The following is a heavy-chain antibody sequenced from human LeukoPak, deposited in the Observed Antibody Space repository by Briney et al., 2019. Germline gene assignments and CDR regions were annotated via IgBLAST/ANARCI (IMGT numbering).Heavy chain of an antibody. CDR2: ISYDAGNNK. CDR3: ARDPYTYGPYYFDY. V-gene: IGHV3-30*04. J-gene: IGHJ4*02. CDR1: GFTFVSFA. Sequence: SGGSLRLSCAASGFTFVSFAMHWVRQAPGKGLEWVAVISYDAGNNKYYSDSVKGRFTISRDNSKSTLYLQMSSLRTEDTAVYYCARDPYTYGPYYFDYWGQGILVTVSS. D-gene: IGHD5-18*01.